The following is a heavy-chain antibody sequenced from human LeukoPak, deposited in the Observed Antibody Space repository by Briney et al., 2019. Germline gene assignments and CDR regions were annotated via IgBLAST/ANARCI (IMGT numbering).Heavy chain of an antibody. J-gene: IGHJ4*02. CDR2: ISFDGSNK. D-gene: IGHD6-6*01. CDR1: GFTFSSCG. CDR3: AKVGTGYSSSWSTTGGFDH. V-gene: IGHV3-30*18. Sequence: GGSLRLSCAASGFTFSSCGMHWVRQAPGKGLEWVGVISFDGSNKNYADSVKGRFTISRDNSKNTLYLQVNSLRAEDTAVYYCAKVGTGYSSSWSTTGGFDHWGRGTLVTVSS.